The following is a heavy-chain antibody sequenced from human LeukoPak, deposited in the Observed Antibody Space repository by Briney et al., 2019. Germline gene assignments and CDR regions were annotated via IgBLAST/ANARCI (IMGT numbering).Heavy chain of an antibody. V-gene: IGHV3-53*01. D-gene: IGHD5-18*01. CDR1: GFTVSSNY. CDR2: IYSGGST. Sequence: PGGSLRLSCAASGFTVSSNYMSWVRQAPGKGLEWVSVIYSGGSTYYADFVKGRLTISRDNSKNTLYLQMNSLRAEDTAVYYCARDAYRFYYGMDVWGQGTTVTVSS. CDR3: ARDAYRFYYGMDV. J-gene: IGHJ6*02.